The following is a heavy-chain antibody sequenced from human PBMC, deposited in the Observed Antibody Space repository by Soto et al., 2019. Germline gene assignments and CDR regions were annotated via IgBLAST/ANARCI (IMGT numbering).Heavy chain of an antibody. V-gene: IGHV4-38-2*01. CDR1: GHSISSGFYY. D-gene: IGHD5-18*01. J-gene: IGHJ4*02. CDR3: ARYGYSYSMRFFDK. CDR2: MYHSGST. Sequence: XETLSLTCAVSGHSISSGFYYWGWIRQPPGKGLEWIGSMYHSGSTYYNPSLKSRVTMSVDTSKNQLSLKLTSLTAADTAVYYCARYGYSYSMRFFDKWGQGTRVTVSS.